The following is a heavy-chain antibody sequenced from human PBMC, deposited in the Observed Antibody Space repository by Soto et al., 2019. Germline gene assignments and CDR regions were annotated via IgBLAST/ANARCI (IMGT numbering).Heavy chain of an antibody. D-gene: IGHD2-15*01. J-gene: IGHJ6*03. CDR2: ISGSGGST. CDR3: AKVGYCSGGSCYLGYYYYYMDV. V-gene: IGHV3-23*01. CDR1: GFPFSSYA. Sequence: GGSLRLSCAASGFPFSSYAMSWVRQAPGKGLEWVSAISGSGGSTYYADSVKGRFTISRDNSKNTLYLQMNSLRAEDTAVYYCAKVGYCSGGSCYLGYYYYYMDVWGKGTTGTVSS.